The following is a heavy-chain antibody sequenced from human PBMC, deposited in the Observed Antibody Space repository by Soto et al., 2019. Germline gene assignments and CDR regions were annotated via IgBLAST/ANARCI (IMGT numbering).Heavy chain of an antibody. Sequence: SETLSLTCTVSGGSISSGGYYWSWIRQHPGKGLEWIGYIYYSGSTYYNPSLKSRVTISVDTSTNQFSLKLSSVTAADTAVYYCARDTSGYDYLDFWGQGTLVTVSS. J-gene: IGHJ4*02. CDR3: ARDTSGYDYLDF. CDR1: GGSISSGGYY. D-gene: IGHD5-12*01. V-gene: IGHV4-31*03. CDR2: IYYSGST.